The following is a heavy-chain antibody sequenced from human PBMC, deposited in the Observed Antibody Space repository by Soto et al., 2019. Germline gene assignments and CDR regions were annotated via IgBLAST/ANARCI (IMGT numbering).Heavy chain of an antibody. J-gene: IGHJ6*02. V-gene: IGHV1-46*01. Sequence: GASVKVSCKASGYTFTSYYMHWVRQAPGQGLEWMGIINPSGGSTSYAQKFQGRVTMTRDTSTSTVYMELSSLRSEDTAVYYCARGGGRRNDYYYGMDVWGQGTTVTVSS. D-gene: IGHD3-10*01. CDR3: ARGGGRRNDYYYGMDV. CDR2: INPSGGST. CDR1: GYTFTSYY.